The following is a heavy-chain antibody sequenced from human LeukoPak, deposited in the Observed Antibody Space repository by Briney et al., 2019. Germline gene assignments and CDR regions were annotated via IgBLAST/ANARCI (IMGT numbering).Heavy chain of an antibody. Sequence: GASVKVSCKASGYTFTSYGISWVRQAPGQGLEWMGWISAYNSNTNYAQKLQGRVTMTTDTSTSTAYMELRSLRSDDTAVYYCARTMYYYDSPGAFDIWGQGTMVTVSS. V-gene: IGHV1-18*01. CDR2: ISAYNSNT. D-gene: IGHD3-22*01. CDR1: GYTFTSYG. J-gene: IGHJ3*02. CDR3: ARTMYYYDSPGAFDI.